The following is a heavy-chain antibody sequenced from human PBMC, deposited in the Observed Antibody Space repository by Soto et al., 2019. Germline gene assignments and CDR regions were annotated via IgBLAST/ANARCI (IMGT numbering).Heavy chain of an antibody. CDR3: ARGITIFGLVYFGY. V-gene: IGHV4-31*03. J-gene: IGHJ4*02. CDR2: IYYSGST. Sequence: PSETLSLTCTVSGGSITSGGYYWSWIRQHPGKGLEWIGYIYYSGSTYYNPSLKIRLTISVDTSKNQFSLKLSSVTAADTAVYYCARGITIFGLVYFGYWGQGTLVTVSS. D-gene: IGHD3-3*01. CDR1: GGSITSGGYY.